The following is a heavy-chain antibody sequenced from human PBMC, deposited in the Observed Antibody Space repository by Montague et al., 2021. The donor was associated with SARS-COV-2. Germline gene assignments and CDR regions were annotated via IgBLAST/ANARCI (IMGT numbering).Heavy chain of an antibody. CDR2: IYTSGST. Sequence: TRSLTCTVSGGSISSGSYYWSWIRQPAGKGLEWIGRIYTSGSTNYNPSLKSRVTISVDTSKNQFSLRLSSVTAADTAVYYCARVGVGTMVRGVIPAYYYYGMDVWGQGTTVTVS. D-gene: IGHD3-10*01. J-gene: IGHJ6*02. CDR3: ARVGVGTMVRGVIPAYYYYGMDV. CDR1: GGSISSGSYY. V-gene: IGHV4-61*02.